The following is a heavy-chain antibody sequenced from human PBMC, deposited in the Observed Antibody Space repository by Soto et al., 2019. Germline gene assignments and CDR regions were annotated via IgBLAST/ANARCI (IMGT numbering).Heavy chain of an antibody. CDR1: GFTVSSNF. CDR2: IYSCGST. V-gene: IGHV3-53*01. J-gene: IGHJ5*02. CDR3: ARGDGLPHRFDP. D-gene: IGHD4-17*01. Sequence: GGSLRLSCAASGFTVSSNFISWVRQAPGKGLEWVSVIYSCGSTYYADSVKGRFTISRDNSKNTLYLQMNSLRAEDTAVYYCARGDGLPHRFDPWGQGTLVTVSS.